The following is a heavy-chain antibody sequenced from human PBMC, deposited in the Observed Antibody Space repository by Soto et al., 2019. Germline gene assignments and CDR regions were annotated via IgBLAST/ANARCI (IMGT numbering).Heavy chain of an antibody. J-gene: IGHJ4*02. CDR1: GYTFIDYY. CDR2: INPGTGDP. Sequence: GASVKVSCKTSGYTFIDYYLHWVRQAPGQGLEWMGWINPGTGDPNYAPNFQGSVIMTRDTSTSTAYLELPSLRSDDTAVYYCARGISSPPENWGQGTLVTVS. CDR3: ARGISSPPEN. D-gene: IGHD6-6*01. V-gene: IGHV1-2*02.